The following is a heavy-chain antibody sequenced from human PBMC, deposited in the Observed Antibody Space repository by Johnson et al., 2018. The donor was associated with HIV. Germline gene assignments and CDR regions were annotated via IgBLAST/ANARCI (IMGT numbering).Heavy chain of an antibody. J-gene: IGHJ3*02. Sequence: VQLVESGGGLVQPGESLRLSCAASGFSFSNYWMTWVRQAPGKVLEWVSGISWNSGSIGYADSVKGRYTISRDNAKNSLYLQMNSLRAEDTALYYCARDPSPIVGATYAFDIWGQGTMVTVSS. CDR2: ISWNSGSI. CDR3: ARDPSPIVGATYAFDI. CDR1: GFSFSNYW. V-gene: IGHV3-9*01. D-gene: IGHD1-26*01.